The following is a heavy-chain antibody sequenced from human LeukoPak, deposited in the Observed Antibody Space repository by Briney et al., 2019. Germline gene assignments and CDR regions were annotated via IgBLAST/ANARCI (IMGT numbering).Heavy chain of an antibody. CDR2: ISYDGSNK. CDR1: AFTFSSYG. Sequence: GGSLRLSCAASAFTFSSYGMHWVRQAPGKGLEWVAVISYDGSNKYYADSVKGRFTISRDNAKNSLYLQMNSLRAEDTAVYYCARRVSRYSSGWYFDYWGQGTLVTVSP. V-gene: IGHV3-30*03. CDR3: ARRVSRYSSGWYFDY. J-gene: IGHJ4*02. D-gene: IGHD6-19*01.